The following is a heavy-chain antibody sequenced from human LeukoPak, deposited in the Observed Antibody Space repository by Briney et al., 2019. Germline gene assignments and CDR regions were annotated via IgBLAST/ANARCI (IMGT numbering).Heavy chain of an antibody. CDR1: GGSISSGGYY. CDR2: IYYSGST. V-gene: IGHV4-31*03. Sequence: SETLSLTCTVSGGSISSGGYYWSWIRQHPGKGLEWIGYIYYSGSTYYNPSLKSRVTISVDTSKNQFSLRLTSVTAADTAVYYCARGNGRTASTWYVGFDYWGQGALVTVSS. D-gene: IGHD6-13*01. J-gene: IGHJ4*02. CDR3: ARGNGRTASTWYVGFDY.